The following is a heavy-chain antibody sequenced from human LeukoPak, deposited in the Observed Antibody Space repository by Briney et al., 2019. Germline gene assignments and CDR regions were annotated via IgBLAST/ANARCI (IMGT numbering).Heavy chain of an antibody. J-gene: IGHJ4*02. Sequence: PGGSLRLFCAASGFTFRNYWMSWVRQAPGKGLEWVANIKQDGSEKYYVDSVKGRFTISRDTAKNSLYLQMNSLRDEDTAVYYCAREHPYYYDSSGTALTAVIKYYFDYWGQGTLVTVSS. V-gene: IGHV3-7*01. CDR1: GFTFRNYW. CDR2: IKQDGSEK. CDR3: AREHPYYYDSSGTALTAVIKYYFDY. D-gene: IGHD3-22*01.